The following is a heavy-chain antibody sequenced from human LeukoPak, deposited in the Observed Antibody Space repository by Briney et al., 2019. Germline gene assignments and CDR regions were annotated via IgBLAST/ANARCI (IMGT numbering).Heavy chain of an antibody. CDR3: ARGSTTVTTKDWFDP. J-gene: IGHJ5*02. D-gene: IGHD4-17*01. V-gene: IGHV3-74*03. Sequence: GGSLRLSCAASGFTFRSYWMHWVRQVPGKGLVWVARINTYGTSTTYGDSVEGRFTISRDNAKNTLDLEMNSLRDDDTAVHYCARGSTTVTTKDWFDPWGQGTQVTVSS. CDR2: INTYGTST. CDR1: GFTFRSYW.